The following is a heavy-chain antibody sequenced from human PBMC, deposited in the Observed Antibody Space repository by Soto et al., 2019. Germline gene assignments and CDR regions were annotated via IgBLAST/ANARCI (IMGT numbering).Heavy chain of an antibody. CDR3: ARDRTAKFAPYWHFDL. CDR1: GDPISNYY. D-gene: IGHD2-21*02. V-gene: IGHV4-59*01. J-gene: IGHJ2*01. Sequence: SETLSLTCTVSGDPISNYYWSWIRQSPGKGLEWIGDMHYSGDTNYNPSLKSRVTMSIDTSKNQFSLRLTSVTAADRAVYYCARDRTAKFAPYWHFDLWGRGTLVTVSS. CDR2: MHYSGDT.